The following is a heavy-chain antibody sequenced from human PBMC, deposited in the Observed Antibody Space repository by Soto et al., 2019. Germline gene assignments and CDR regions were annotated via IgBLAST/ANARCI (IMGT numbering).Heavy chain of an antibody. CDR1: GFTFSSYG. CDR3: AKTPSPVAVATTFDY. Sequence: GGSMRLSCAASGFTFSSYGMSWVRQATGKGLEWVSAISGSGGSTYYADSVKGRFTISRDNSKNTLYLQMNSLRAEDTAVYYCAKTPSPVAVATTFDYWGQGTLVTVSS. D-gene: IGHD5-12*01. J-gene: IGHJ4*02. CDR2: ISGSGGST. V-gene: IGHV3-23*01.